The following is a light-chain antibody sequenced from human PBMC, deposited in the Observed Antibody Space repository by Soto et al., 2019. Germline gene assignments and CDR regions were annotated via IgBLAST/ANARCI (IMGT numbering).Light chain of an antibody. CDR2: GAS. Sequence: EIVLTQSPGTLSLSPGERATLSCRASQSVSSSYLAWYQQKPGQAPRLLIYGASSRATGIPDGFSGSGSGTDFTLTISSLEPEDFALYFCQQRNNWPPTFGGGTKVE. CDR1: QSVSSSY. V-gene: IGKV3D-20*02. J-gene: IGKJ4*01. CDR3: QQRNNWPPT.